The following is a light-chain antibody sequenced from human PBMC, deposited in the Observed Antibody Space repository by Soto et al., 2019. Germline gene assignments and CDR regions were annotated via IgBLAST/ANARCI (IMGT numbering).Light chain of an antibody. CDR1: QSVSTF. Sequence: ELVLTQSPGTLSLSPGERGILSCRASQSVSTFLAWFQQKPGQPPRLLIYNASNRTTGIPARFSGSGSGTDFTLTISSLEPEDFAVYYCQPRGDWPLITFGQGTRLEIK. CDR3: QPRGDWPLIT. V-gene: IGKV3-11*01. CDR2: NAS. J-gene: IGKJ5*01.